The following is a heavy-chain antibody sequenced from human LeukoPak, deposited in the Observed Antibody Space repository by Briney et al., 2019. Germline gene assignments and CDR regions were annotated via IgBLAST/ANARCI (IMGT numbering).Heavy chain of an antibody. CDR3: ARFFSGYNSYYYYGMDV. J-gene: IGHJ6*02. D-gene: IGHD5-12*01. CDR1: VGSISISSYY. V-gene: IGHV4-39*02. CDR2: ISFSGNT. Sequence: SETLSLTCILPVGSISISSYYWGWIRQPPGKGPECIGSISFSGNTYYNPSLNSRVTISVDTSKNHFSLKLSSVTAADTAVYYCARFFSGYNSYYYYGMDVWGQGTTVTVSS.